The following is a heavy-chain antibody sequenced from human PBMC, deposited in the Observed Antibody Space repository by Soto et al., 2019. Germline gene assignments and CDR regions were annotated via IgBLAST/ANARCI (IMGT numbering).Heavy chain of an antibody. CDR1: GGSISSGGYY. Sequence: QVQLQESGPGLVKPSQTLSLTCTVSGGSISSGGYYWSWIRQHPGKGLEWIGYIYYSGSTYYNPSHKGRLTITGDTSKNQFSRKLSSVTAADTAVYYCARDGGVRGYSYGVFDYWGQGTLVTVSS. J-gene: IGHJ4*02. CDR2: IYYSGST. V-gene: IGHV4-31*03. D-gene: IGHD5-18*01. CDR3: ARDGGVRGYSYGVFDY.